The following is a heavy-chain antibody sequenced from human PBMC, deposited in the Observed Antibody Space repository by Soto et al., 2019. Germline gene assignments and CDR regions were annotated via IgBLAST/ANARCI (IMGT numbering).Heavy chain of an antibody. V-gene: IGHV1-58*01. CDR2: IVVGSGNT. D-gene: IGHD1-26*01. CDR3: AAGPVGGAYSLDD. Sequence: QMQLVQSGPEVKKPGTSVKVSCKASGFTFTRSALPWVRQARGQRLEWIGWIVVGSGNTNYAQKFQERVTITGDMSTSTAYMELSSLRSEDTAVYYCAAGPVGGAYSLDDWGQGTLVTVSS. J-gene: IGHJ4*02. CDR1: GFTFTRSA.